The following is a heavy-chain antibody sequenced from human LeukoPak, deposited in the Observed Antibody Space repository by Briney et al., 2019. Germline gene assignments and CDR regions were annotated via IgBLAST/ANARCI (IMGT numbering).Heavy chain of an antibody. CDR2: IYPGDSDT. D-gene: IGHD2-2*01. J-gene: IGHJ3*02. V-gene: IGHV5-51*01. CDR1: GYSFTSYW. Sequence: GESLKISCKGSGYSFTSYWIGWVRQMPGKGLEWMGIIYPGDSDTRYSPSFQGQVTISADKSISTAYLQWSSLKASDTAMYYCARICRSHPPQHAFDIWGQGTMVTVSS. CDR3: ARICRSHPPQHAFDI.